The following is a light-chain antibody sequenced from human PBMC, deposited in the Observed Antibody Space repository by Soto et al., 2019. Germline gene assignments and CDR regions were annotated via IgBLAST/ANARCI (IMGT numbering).Light chain of an antibody. J-gene: IGKJ4*01. CDR2: SAS. V-gene: IGKV1-12*01. CDR1: QAITSW. CDR3: QQTKSFPPT. Sequence: DIHVTQSPSSVSASVGDRVTITCRASQAITSWLAWYQQKPGRAPKLRIYSASSLQSGAPSRFTGSGSGTEFTLPITSLQPDDASVYYCQQTKSFPPTFGGGTKVEI.